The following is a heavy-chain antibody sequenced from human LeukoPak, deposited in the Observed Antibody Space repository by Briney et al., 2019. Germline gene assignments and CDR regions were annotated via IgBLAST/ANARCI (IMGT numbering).Heavy chain of an antibody. V-gene: IGHV1-18*01. J-gene: IGHJ4*02. Sequence: ASVKVSCKTSGYTFSNFGINWVREAPGQALEWMGWISGNNDNPNYGQKFQGRLTVTTDTSTSTAYMELRNLRFDDTAVYYCARDGTSTDDYWGQGTLVTVSS. CDR3: ARDGTSTDDY. CDR2: ISGNNDNP. CDR1: GYTFSNFG. D-gene: IGHD2-2*01.